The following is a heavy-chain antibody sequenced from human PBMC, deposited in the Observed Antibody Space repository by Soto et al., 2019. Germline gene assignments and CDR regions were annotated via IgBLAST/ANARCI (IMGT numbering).Heavy chain of an antibody. V-gene: IGHV4-30-4*01. J-gene: IGHJ5*02. CDR1: GGSISSGDYY. D-gene: IGHD3-22*01. CDR3: ARGVDGYCDIAGWFEP. CDR2: IYYSGST. Sequence: SETLSLTCTVSGGSISSGDYYWSWIRQPPGTGLEWIGYIYYSGSTYYNPSLKSRVTISVDTSKNQFSLNLTSVTAAATAVHSCARGVDGYCDIAGWFEPWGQVTRVVV.